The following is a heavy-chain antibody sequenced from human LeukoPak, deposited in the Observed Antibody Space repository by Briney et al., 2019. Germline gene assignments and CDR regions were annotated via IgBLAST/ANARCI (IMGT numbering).Heavy chain of an antibody. CDR1: GGSISSYY. CDR3: ARMVCGGDCYSMRQGGFDP. CDR2: IYTSGST. V-gene: IGHV4-4*07. J-gene: IGHJ5*02. Sequence: ASETLSLTCTVSGGSISSYYWSWIRQPAGKGLEWIGRIYTSGSTNYNPSLKSRVTISVDTSKNQFSLKLSSVTAADTAVYYCARMVCGGDCYSMRQGGFDPWGQGTLVTVSS. D-gene: IGHD2-21*02.